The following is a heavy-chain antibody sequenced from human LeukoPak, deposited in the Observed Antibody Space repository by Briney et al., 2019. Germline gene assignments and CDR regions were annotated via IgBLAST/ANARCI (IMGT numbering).Heavy chain of an antibody. Sequence: SGGSLRLSCAAPGFTFSSYGMRWVRKAPGKGLEWVSAISGSGGSTYYADSVKGRFTISRDNSENTLYLQMHSLRAEDTAVYYCAKESLRVVPSATFDYWGQGTLVTVSS. CDR1: GFTFSSYG. CDR3: AKESLRVVPSATFDY. J-gene: IGHJ4*02. CDR2: ISGSGGST. V-gene: IGHV3-23*01. D-gene: IGHD2-2*01.